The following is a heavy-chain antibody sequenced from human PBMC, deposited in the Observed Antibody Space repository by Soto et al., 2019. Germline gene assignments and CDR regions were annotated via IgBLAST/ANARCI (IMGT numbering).Heavy chain of an antibody. V-gene: IGHV3-33*01. CDR2: IWYDGSNK. J-gene: IGHJ6*02. Sequence: GGPLRLSCAASGFTFSSYGMHWVGQAPGKGLEWVAVIWYDGSNKYYADSVKGRFSISRDDSKNTLYLQMNSLGAEDTAVYYCARENYYYGMDVWGQGTTVTVSS. CDR1: GFTFSSYG. CDR3: ARENYYYGMDV.